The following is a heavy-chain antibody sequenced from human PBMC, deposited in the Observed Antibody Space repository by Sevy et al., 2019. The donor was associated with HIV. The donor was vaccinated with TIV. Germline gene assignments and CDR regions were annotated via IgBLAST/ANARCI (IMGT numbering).Heavy chain of an antibody. CDR2: IWYDGSNK. V-gene: IGHV3-33*01. J-gene: IGHJ4*02. CDR3: ARGRYYYDSSGYYFDY. D-gene: IGHD3-22*01. Sequence: GGSLRLSCAASGFTFSSYGMHWVHQAPGKGLEWVAVIWYDGSNKYYADSVKGRFTISRDNSKNTLYLQMNSLRAEDTAVYYCARGRYYYDSSGYYFDYWGQGTLVTVSS. CDR1: GFTFSSYG.